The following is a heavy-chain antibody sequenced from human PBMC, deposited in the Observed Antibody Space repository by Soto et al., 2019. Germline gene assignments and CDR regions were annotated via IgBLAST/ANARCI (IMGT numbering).Heavy chain of an antibody. CDR2: IIPIFGTA. D-gene: IGHD2-15*01. Sequence: QVQLVQSGAEVKKPGSSVKVSCKASGGTFSSYAISWVRQAPGQGLEWMGGIIPIFGTANYAQKFQGRVTITADESTSTAYMELSSLRSEDTAVYYCASPRIDCSGGSCSAQDAFDIWGQGTMVTVSS. CDR1: GGTFSSYA. V-gene: IGHV1-69*01. CDR3: ASPRIDCSGGSCSAQDAFDI. J-gene: IGHJ3*02.